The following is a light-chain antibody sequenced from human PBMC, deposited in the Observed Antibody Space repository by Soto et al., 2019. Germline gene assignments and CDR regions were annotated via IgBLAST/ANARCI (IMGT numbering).Light chain of an antibody. J-gene: IGLJ2*01. Sequence: QSVLTQPASVSGSPGQSITISCTGTSCDVGGYNYVSWYQQHPGKAPKLMIYDVSNRPSGVSNRFSGSKSGNTASLTISGLQAEDEADYYCSSYTSSSTPHVVFGGGTQLTVL. CDR1: SCDVGGYNY. CDR3: SSYTSSSTPHVV. CDR2: DVS. V-gene: IGLV2-14*03.